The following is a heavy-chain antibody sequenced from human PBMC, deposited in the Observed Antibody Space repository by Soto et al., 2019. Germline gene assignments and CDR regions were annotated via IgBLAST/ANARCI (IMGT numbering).Heavy chain of an antibody. V-gene: IGHV1-8*01. CDR3: ARGPYLPYCMEPSGPYSSYCYMKG. D-gene: IGHD2-15*01. CDR1: GYTFTSYD. CDR2: MNPNSGNT. J-gene: IGHJ6*03. Sequence: ASVKVSCKASGYTFTSYDINWVRQATGQGLEWMGWMNPNSGNTGYAQKFQGRVTMTRNTSISTAYTELSSLRSEDTAVYYCARGPYLPYCMEPSGPYSSYCYMKGWGKGPRVT.